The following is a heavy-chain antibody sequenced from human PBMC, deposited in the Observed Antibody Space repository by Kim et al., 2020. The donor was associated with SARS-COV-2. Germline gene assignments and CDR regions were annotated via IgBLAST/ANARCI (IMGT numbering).Heavy chain of an antibody. CDR2: IIPIFGTA. V-gene: IGHV1-69*13. CDR1: GGTFSSYA. J-gene: IGHJ6*02. CDR3: ASMVRGVTRGYYYYYGMDV. D-gene: IGHD3-10*01. Sequence: SVKVSCKASGGTFSSYAISWVRQAPGQGLEWMGGIIPIFGTANYAQKFQGRVTITADESTSTAYRELSSLRSEDTAVYYCASMVRGVTRGYYYYYGMDVWGQGTTVTVSS.